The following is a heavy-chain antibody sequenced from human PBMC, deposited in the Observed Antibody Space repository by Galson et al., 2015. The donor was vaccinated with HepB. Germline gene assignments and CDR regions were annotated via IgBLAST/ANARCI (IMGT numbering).Heavy chain of an antibody. CDR2: IWYDGSNK. J-gene: IGHJ4*02. CDR3: ARSGVQRVGATYYFDY. V-gene: IGHV3-33*01. CDR1: GFTFSSYG. D-gene: IGHD1-26*01. Sequence: SLRLSCAASGFTFSSYGMHWVRQAPGKGLEWVAVIWYDGSNKYYADSVKGRFTISRDNSKNTLYLQMNSLRAEDTAVYYCARSGVQRVGATYYFDYWGQGTLVTVSS.